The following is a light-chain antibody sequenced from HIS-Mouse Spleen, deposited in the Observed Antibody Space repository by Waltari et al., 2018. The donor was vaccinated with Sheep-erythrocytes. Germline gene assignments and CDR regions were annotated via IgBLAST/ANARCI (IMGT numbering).Light chain of an antibody. CDR1: QGISSY. CDR3: QQLNSYPPRVT. CDR2: AAS. V-gene: IGKV1-9*01. J-gene: IGKJ4*01. Sequence: DIQLTQSPSFLSASVGDRVTITCRASQGISSYLAWYQQKPGKAPKLLIYAASPLQSGVPSRFSGSGSGTEFTLTISSLQPEDFATYYCQQLNSYPPRVTFGGGTKVEIK.